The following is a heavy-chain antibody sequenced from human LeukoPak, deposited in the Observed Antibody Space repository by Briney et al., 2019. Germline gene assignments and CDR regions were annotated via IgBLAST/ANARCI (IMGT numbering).Heavy chain of an antibody. CDR2: SSWNSGSI. Sequence: GRSLRLSCAASGFTFDDYAMHWVRQAPGKGLEWVSGSSWNSGSIGYADSVKGRFTISRDNAKNSLYLQMNSLRAEDTALYYCARSMVTIFGVVINPLDYWGQGTLVTVSS. D-gene: IGHD3-3*01. J-gene: IGHJ4*02. CDR1: GFTFDDYA. V-gene: IGHV3-9*01. CDR3: ARSMVTIFGVVINPLDY.